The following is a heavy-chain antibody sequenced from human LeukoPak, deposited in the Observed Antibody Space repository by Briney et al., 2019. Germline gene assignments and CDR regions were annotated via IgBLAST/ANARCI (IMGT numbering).Heavy chain of an antibody. Sequence: ASVKVSCKASGYTFTSYGIIWVRQAPGQGLEWMGWISAYNGNTNYAQKLQGRVTMTTDTSTSTAYMELRSLRSDDTAVYYCARDQDHYYDSSGYPYYFDYWGQGTLVTVSS. J-gene: IGHJ4*02. CDR2: ISAYNGNT. V-gene: IGHV1-18*01. D-gene: IGHD3-22*01. CDR3: ARDQDHYYDSSGYPYYFDY. CDR1: GYTFTSYG.